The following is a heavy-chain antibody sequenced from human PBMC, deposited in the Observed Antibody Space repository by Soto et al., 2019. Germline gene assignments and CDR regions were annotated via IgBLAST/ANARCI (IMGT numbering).Heavy chain of an antibody. CDR3: AIGPRMWLAGGGY. Sequence: SETLSLTCAVYGGAFIGYYCIFIRQPPLKGLEWLGEINHSGITDYNPSLKSRITISIDTSKKQFSLKLNSVTTADTAVYYCAIGPRMWLAGGGYWGQGTQVTVSS. J-gene: IGHJ4*02. CDR2: INHSGIT. V-gene: IGHV4-34*01. CDR1: GGAFIGYY. D-gene: IGHD6-19*01.